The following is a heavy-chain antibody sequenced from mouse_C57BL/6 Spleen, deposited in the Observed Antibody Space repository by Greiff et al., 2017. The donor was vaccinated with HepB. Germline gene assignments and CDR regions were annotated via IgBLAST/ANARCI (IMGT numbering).Heavy chain of an antibody. V-gene: IGHV1-39*01. CDR2: INPNYGTT. D-gene: IGHD1-1*01. CDR1: GYSFTDYN. J-gene: IGHJ2*01. Sequence: LQESGPELVKPGASVKISCKASGYSFTDYNMNWVKQSNGKSLEWIGVINPNYGTTSYNQKFKGKGTLTVDKSSSTAYMQLNSLTSEDSAVYYCARSGSSRGYYFDYWGQGTTLTVSS. CDR3: ARSGSSRGYYFDY.